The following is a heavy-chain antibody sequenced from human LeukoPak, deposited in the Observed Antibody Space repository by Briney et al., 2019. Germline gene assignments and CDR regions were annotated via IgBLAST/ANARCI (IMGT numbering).Heavy chain of an antibody. V-gene: IGHV4-34*01. Sequence: SEPLSLTCAVYGGSFSCYYWSWIRPPPGKGLEWIGEINHSGSTNYNPSLKSRVTISVDTSKNQFSLKLSSVTAADTAVYYCARDESSSWYMDVWGKGTTVTVSS. J-gene: IGHJ6*03. CDR2: INHSGST. CDR1: GGSFSCYY. CDR3: ARDESSSWYMDV. D-gene: IGHD6-13*01.